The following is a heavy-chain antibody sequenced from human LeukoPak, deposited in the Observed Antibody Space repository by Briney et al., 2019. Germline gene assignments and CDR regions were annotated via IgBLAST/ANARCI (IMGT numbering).Heavy chain of an antibody. D-gene: IGHD3-22*01. CDR1: GFTFSSYS. Sequence: GGSLRLSCAASGFTFSSYSMNWVRQAPGKGLEGVSSISSSSSYIYYADSVKGRFTISRDNAKNSLYLQMNSLRAEDTAVYYCARVPFYYYDSSGYYFDYWGQGTLVTVSS. V-gene: IGHV3-21*01. CDR3: ARVPFYYYDSSGYYFDY. CDR2: ISSSSSYI. J-gene: IGHJ4*02.